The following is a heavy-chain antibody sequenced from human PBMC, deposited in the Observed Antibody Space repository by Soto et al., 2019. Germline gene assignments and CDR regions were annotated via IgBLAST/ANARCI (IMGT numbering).Heavy chain of an antibody. Sequence: ASVKVSCKASGYTFTGYYMHWVRQAPGQGLEWMGWINPNSGGTNYAQKFQGWVTMTRDTSISTAYMELSRLRSDDTAVYYCARDAGAISHYYGTDVWGQATTVTVSS. CDR3: ARDAGAISHYYGTDV. D-gene: IGHD2-2*01. V-gene: IGHV1-2*04. CDR1: GYTFTGYY. J-gene: IGHJ6*02. CDR2: INPNSGGT.